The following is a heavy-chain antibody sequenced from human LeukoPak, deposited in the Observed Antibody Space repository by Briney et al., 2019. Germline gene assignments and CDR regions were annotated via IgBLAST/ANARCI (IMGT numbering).Heavy chain of an antibody. D-gene: IGHD2-2*02. CDR1: GFSFSRFG. CDR3: ARDTSSRGYTPDY. V-gene: IGHV3-33*01. Sequence: GGSLRLSCAGSGFSFSRFGMHWVRQAPGKGLEWVGVIWYDGSNKYYAESVKGRFTSSRDNSKNTLYLQMNSLRAEDTAVYYCARDTSSRGYTPDYWGQGTLVTVSS. CDR2: IWYDGSNK. J-gene: IGHJ4*02.